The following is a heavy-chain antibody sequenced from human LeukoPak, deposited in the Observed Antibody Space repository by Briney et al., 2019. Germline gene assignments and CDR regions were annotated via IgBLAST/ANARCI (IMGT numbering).Heavy chain of an antibody. D-gene: IGHD3-16*01. CDR2: IYNSGRT. J-gene: IGHJ4*02. CDR1: GGSISSYY. V-gene: IGHV4-59*01. CDR3: AREGGLREYYFDY. Sequence: SETLSLTCTVSGGSISSYYWSWIRQPPGKGVEWLGYIYNSGRTNYNPSLKSRVAISVDTSKNQFSLKLSSVSAAATAVYYCAREGGLREYYFDYWGQGTLVTVSS.